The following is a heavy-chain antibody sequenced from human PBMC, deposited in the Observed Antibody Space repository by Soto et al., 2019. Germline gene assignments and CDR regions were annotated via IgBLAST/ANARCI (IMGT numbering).Heavy chain of an antibody. V-gene: IGHV4-34*01. CDR1: GGSFSGYY. Sequence: SETLSLTCAVYGGSFSGYYWSWIRQPPGKGLEWIGEINHSGSTNYNPSLKSRVTISVDTSKNQFSLKLSSVTAADTAVYYCAGIGSGYDYIGYWGQGTLVTVSS. CDR3: AGIGSGYDYIGY. CDR2: INHSGST. J-gene: IGHJ4*02. D-gene: IGHD5-12*01.